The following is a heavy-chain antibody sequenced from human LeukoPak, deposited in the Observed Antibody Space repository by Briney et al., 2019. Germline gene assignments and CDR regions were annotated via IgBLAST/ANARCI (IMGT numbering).Heavy chain of an antibody. CDR1: GYTFTSYD. CDR3: ARSKRYDFWSGYYSYYYMNV. D-gene: IGHD3-3*01. CDR2: MNPNSGNT. V-gene: IGHV1-8*02. Sequence: ASVKVSCKASGYTFTSYDINWVRQATGQGLEWMGWMNPNSGNTGYAQKFQGRVTMTRNTSISTAYMELSSLRSEDTAVYYCARSKRYDFWSGYYSYYYMNVWGKGTTVTVSS. J-gene: IGHJ6*03.